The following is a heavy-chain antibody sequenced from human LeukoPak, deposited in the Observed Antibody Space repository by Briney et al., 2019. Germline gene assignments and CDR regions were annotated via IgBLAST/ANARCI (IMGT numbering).Heavy chain of an antibody. D-gene: IGHD3-10*01. Sequence: SVKVSCKVSGGTFSSYAISWVRQAPGQGLEWMGRIIPILGIANYAQKFQGRVTITADKSTSTAYMELSSLRSEDTAVYYCAAPAHITMVRGLGDAFDIWGQGTMVTVSS. CDR2: IIPILGIA. V-gene: IGHV1-69*04. J-gene: IGHJ3*02. CDR1: GGTFSSYA. CDR3: AAPAHITMVRGLGDAFDI.